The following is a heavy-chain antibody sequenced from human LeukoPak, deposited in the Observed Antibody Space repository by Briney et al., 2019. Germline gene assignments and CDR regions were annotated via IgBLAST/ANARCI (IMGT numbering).Heavy chain of an antibody. V-gene: IGHV3-11*04. CDR1: GFTFSDYY. D-gene: IGHD3-9*01. CDR3: ARAPDGVLRYFDWSRTRGYYYMDV. J-gene: IGHJ6*03. Sequence: PGGSLRLSCAASGFTFSDYYMSWIRQAPGKGLEWVSYISSSGSTIYYADSVKGRFTISRDNAKNSLYLQMNSLRAEDTAVYYCARAPDGVLRYFDWSRTRGYYYMDVWGKGTTVTVSS. CDR2: ISSSGSTI.